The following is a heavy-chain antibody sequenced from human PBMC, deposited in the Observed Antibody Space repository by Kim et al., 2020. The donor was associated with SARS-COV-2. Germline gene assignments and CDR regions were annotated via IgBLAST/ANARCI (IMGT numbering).Heavy chain of an antibody. V-gene: IGHV1-2*02. Sequence: ASVKVSCKASGYIFTDYYIYWVRQAPERGLEWMGWINPNSGAANYVQKFQDRVTMTRDTSISTAYMELNRLRSDDTAIYYCARKSTTSPARGFWGQGTLVTVSS. J-gene: IGHJ4*02. CDR1: GYIFTDYY. D-gene: IGHD5-12*01. CDR3: ARKSTTSPARGF. CDR2: INPNSGAA.